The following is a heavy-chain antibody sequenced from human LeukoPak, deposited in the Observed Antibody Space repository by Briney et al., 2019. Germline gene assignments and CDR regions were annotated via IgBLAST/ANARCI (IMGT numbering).Heavy chain of an antibody. Sequence: GGSLRLSCAASGFTVSSNYMSWVRRAPGKGLEWVSVIYSGGSTYYADSVKGRFTISRDNSKNTLYLQMNSLRAEDTAVYYCASRGATTVDYYYYYYMDVWGKGTTVTISS. CDR1: GFTVSSNY. CDR2: IYSGGST. V-gene: IGHV3-53*01. J-gene: IGHJ6*03. CDR3: ASRGATTVDYYYYYYMDV. D-gene: IGHD1-26*01.